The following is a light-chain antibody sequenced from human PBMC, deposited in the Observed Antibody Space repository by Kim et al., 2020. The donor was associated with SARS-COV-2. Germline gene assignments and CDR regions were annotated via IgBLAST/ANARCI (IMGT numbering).Light chain of an antibody. Sequence: VTPGQTASITCAGEKLGYKYASWYQQKPGQSPVVVIFRDNRRPSGIPERFSGSNSGNTATLTISGTQAMDESDYYCQAWDRSIYVVGTGTKVTVL. J-gene: IGLJ1*01. V-gene: IGLV3-1*01. CDR1: KLGYKY. CDR3: QAWDRSIYV. CDR2: RDN.